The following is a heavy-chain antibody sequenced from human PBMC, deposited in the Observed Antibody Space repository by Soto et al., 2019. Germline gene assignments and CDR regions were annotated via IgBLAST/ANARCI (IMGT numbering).Heavy chain of an antibody. CDR1: GFSLSISGVG. CDR3: AHTFSYGDYFDY. J-gene: IGHJ4*02. V-gene: IGHV2-5*02. CDR2: FYWDDDK. D-gene: IGHD4-17*01. Sequence: QITLKESGPTLVKPTQTLTLTCTFSGFSLSISGVGVTWIRQPPGKALEWLALFYWDDDKRYSPSLKRRLTITKDTSKNQVVLIMTNMDPVDTATYYCAHTFSYGDYFDYWGQGSLVTVSS.